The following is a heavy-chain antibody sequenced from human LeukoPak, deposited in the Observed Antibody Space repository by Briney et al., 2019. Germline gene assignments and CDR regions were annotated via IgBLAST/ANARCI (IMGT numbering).Heavy chain of an antibody. CDR3: AREGPTGTLGY. V-gene: IGHV1-8*01. J-gene: IGHJ4*02. Sequence: ASVKVSCKASGYTFTSYDINWVRQATGQGLEWMGWMNPNSGNRGYAQKFQGWVTMTRDTSISTAYMELSRLRSDDTAVYYCAREGPTGTLGYWGQGTLVTVSS. CDR2: MNPNSGNR. CDR1: GYTFTSYD. D-gene: IGHD1-1*01.